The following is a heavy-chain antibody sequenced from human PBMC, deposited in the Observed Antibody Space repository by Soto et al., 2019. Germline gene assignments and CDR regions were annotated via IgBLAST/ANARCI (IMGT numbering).Heavy chain of an antibody. J-gene: IGHJ6*02. CDR3: ARGDKPGSGGMDV. CDR1: GGTFSSYT. V-gene: IGHV1-69*02. CDR2: IIPILGIA. Sequence: QVQLVQSGAEVKKPGSSVKVSCKASGGTFSSYTISWVRQAPGQGLEWMGRIIPILGIANYAQKFQGRVTITADKSTSTAYMELSSLRSEDTAVYYGARGDKPGSGGMDVWGQGTTVTVSS. D-gene: IGHD3-10*01.